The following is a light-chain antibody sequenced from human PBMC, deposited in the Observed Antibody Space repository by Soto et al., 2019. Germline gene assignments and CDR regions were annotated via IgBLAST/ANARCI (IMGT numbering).Light chain of an antibody. CDR2: AVS. CDR1: NSDVGAYNY. J-gene: IGLJ3*02. CDR3: RTYNTRDHWV. V-gene: IGLV2-11*01. Sequence: QSALTQPRSVSGSPGQSVTISCTGTNSDVGAYNYISWYQQFPGKAPKVIISAVSQLRSGVPERLSGSNSGNTASLTISGLQSEEESDYHCRTYNTRDHWVFGGGTKLTVL.